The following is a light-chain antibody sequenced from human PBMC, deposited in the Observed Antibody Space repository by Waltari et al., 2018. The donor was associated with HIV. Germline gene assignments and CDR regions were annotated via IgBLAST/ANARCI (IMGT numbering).Light chain of an antibody. CDR1: QNVKNY. J-gene: IGKJ1*01. CDR2: TAT. Sequence: DIQMTQSPSSLSASTGDRIDITCRASQNVKNYLNWYQQKPGQAPKILIYTATTLHTGVPSRFSGSGSGTEFTLTITNLQPEDFAVYFCQQSYYSPTFGQGTKV. CDR3: QQSYYSPT. V-gene: IGKV1-39*01.